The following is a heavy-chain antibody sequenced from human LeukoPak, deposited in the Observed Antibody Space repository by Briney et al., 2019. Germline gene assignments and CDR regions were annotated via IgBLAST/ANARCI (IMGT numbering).Heavy chain of an antibody. CDR1: GFTFSSYE. V-gene: IGHV3-48*03. Sequence: PGGSLRLSCVASGFTFSSYEMNWVRQAPGKGLEWLSYITSSDSTTHYADSVKGRFTISRDDAQNSLYLQMNSLRVEDTAVYYCARDGTPNYGSGWVYMDVWGKGTTVTISS. D-gene: IGHD6-25*01. J-gene: IGHJ6*03. CDR2: ITSSDSTT. CDR3: ARDGTPNYGSGWVYMDV.